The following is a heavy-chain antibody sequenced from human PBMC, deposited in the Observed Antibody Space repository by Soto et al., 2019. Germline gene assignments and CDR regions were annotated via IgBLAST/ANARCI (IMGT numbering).Heavy chain of an antibody. CDR2: INPNSGGT. CDR1: GYTFTGYY. Sequence: ASVKVSCKASGYTFTGYYMHWVRQAPGQGLEWMGWINPNSGGTNYAQKFQGWVTMTRDTSISTAYMELSRVRSDDTAVYYCARSRRGSEDYYYYGMDVWGQGTTVTVSS. D-gene: IGHD2-15*01. J-gene: IGHJ6*02. V-gene: IGHV1-2*04. CDR3: ARSRRGSEDYYYYGMDV.